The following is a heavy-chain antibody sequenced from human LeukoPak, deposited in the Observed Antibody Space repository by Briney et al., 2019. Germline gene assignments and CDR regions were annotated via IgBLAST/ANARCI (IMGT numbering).Heavy chain of an antibody. CDR2: IYYTGNT. CDR3: ARQTGSGLFILP. D-gene: IGHD3/OR15-3a*01. J-gene: IGHJ4*02. CDR1: GVSISSSYSY. Sequence: WETLSLTCTVSGVSISSSYSYWGWIRQPPGMGLEWIGSIYYTGNTYYHASLKSQVSISIDTSKNPFSLKLTSVTAADTAVYYCARQTGSGLFILPGGQGALVTVSS. V-gene: IGHV4-39*01.